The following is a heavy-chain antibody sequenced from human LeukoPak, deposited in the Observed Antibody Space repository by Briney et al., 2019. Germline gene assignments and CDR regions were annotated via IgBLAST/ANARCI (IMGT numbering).Heavy chain of an antibody. CDR1: GFTFSSFG. J-gene: IGHJ1*01. Sequence: GGSLRLSCAASGFTFSSFGMNWVRQAPGKGPEWVSYISSSGGITYYADSVKGRFTISRDNSKNTLYLQMNSLRAEDAAVCYCARDITDTASAEYFQHWGQGTLVTVSS. CDR2: ISSSGGIT. D-gene: IGHD5-18*01. V-gene: IGHV3-48*01. CDR3: ARDITDTASAEYFQH.